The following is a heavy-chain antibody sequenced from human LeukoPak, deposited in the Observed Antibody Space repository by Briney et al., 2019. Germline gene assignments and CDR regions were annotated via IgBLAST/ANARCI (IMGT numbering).Heavy chain of an antibody. Sequence: PGRSLRLSCAASGFTFSSYAMHWVRQAPGKGLGWAAVISYDGSNKYYADSVKGRFTISRDNSKNTLYLQMNSLRAEDTAVYYCANVYGDSLGVNAFDIWGQGTMVTVSS. V-gene: IGHV3-30*04. CDR2: ISYDGSNK. D-gene: IGHD4-17*01. CDR1: GFTFSSYA. J-gene: IGHJ3*02. CDR3: ANVYGDSLGVNAFDI.